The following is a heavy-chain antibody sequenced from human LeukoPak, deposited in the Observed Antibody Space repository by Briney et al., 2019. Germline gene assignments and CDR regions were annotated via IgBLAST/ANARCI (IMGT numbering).Heavy chain of an antibody. CDR1: GGSLTSGTYY. Sequence: PSETLSLTCTVSGGSLTSGTYYWSWIRQPPGKGLEWIGYISHTENTKYNPSLKSRVTISADTSENQFSLKLTSVTAADTAVYYCARETTGRDYFDYWGQGTLVTVSS. CDR3: ARETTGRDYFDY. V-gene: IGHV4-61*01. CDR2: ISHTENT. J-gene: IGHJ4*02. D-gene: IGHD1-14*01.